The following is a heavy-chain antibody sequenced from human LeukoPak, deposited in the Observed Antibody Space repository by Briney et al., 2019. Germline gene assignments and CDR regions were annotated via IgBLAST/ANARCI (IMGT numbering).Heavy chain of an antibody. Sequence: GGSLRLSCAASGFVFSSYWMHWVRQVPGKGLVWVSRINTDGSITNYADSVRGRFTISRDNAKRTLFLQMNSLRAEDTAVYYCTRDTFGPDDHWGQGTLVTVSS. CDR2: INTDGSIT. CDR3: TRDTFGPDDH. V-gene: IGHV3-74*01. J-gene: IGHJ5*02. CDR1: GFVFSSYW. D-gene: IGHD3-16*01.